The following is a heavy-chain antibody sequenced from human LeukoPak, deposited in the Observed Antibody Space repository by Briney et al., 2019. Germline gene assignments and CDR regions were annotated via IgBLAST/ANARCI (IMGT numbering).Heavy chain of an antibody. CDR3: AKDSAGLTYYYDSSGYYGPCDY. Sequence: GGSLRLSCAASGFTFSSYAMSWVRQAPGKGLEWVSAISGSGGSTYYADSVKGRFTISRDNSKNTLYLQMNSLRAEDTAVYYCAKDSAGLTYYYDSSGYYGPCDYWRQGTLVSVSS. J-gene: IGHJ4*02. V-gene: IGHV3-23*01. D-gene: IGHD3-22*01. CDR2: ISGSGGST. CDR1: GFTFSSYA.